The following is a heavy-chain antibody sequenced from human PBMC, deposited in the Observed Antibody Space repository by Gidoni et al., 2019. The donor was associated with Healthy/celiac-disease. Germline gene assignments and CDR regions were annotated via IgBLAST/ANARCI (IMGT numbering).Heavy chain of an antibody. V-gene: IGHV3-21*01. D-gene: IGHD5-18*01. J-gene: IGHJ6*02. CDR2: ISSSSSYI. CDR3: ARDHYRYGLSYYYYYGMDV. Sequence: EVQLVESGGGLVKPGGSLRPSCEASGVTLSSYSMNWVRQAPGKGLEWVSSISSSSSYIYYADPVKGRFTISRDNAKNSLYLQMNSLRAEDTAVYYCARDHYRYGLSYYYYYGMDVWGQGTTVTVSS. CDR1: GVTLSSYS.